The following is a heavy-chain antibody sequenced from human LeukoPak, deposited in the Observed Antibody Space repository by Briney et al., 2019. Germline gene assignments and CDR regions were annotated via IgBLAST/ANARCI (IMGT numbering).Heavy chain of an antibody. V-gene: IGHV3-30-3*01. J-gene: IGHJ5*02. CDR1: GFTFSSYA. D-gene: IGHD3-3*01. Sequence: GGSLRLSCAASGFTFSSYAMHWVRQAPGKGLEWVAVISYDGSNKYYADSVKGRFTISRDNSKNTLYLQMNSLRAEDTAVYYCARAVSYYDFWSGYWPWFDPWGQGTLVTVSS. CDR2: ISYDGSNK. CDR3: ARAVSYYDFWSGYWPWFDP.